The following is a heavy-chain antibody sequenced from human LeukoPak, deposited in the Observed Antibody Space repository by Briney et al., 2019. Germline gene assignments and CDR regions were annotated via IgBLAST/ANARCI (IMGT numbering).Heavy chain of an antibody. CDR3: ARGAYSSSWFDY. J-gene: IGHJ4*02. D-gene: IGHD6-13*01. V-gene: IGHV3-30*03. Sequence: PGGSLRLSCAASGFTFSNYGIHWVRQAPGKGLEWVAVISYDGSNKYYTDSVKGRFTISRDNSKNTLYLQMNSLRAADTAVYYCARGAYSSSWFDYWGQGTLVTVSS. CDR2: ISYDGSNK. CDR1: GFTFSNYG.